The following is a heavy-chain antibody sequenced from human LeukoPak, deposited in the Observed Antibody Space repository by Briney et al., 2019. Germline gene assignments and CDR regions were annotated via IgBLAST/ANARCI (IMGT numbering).Heavy chain of an antibody. CDR3: ARVGTAAATADY. CDR1: GYTFTTYY. Sequence: ASVKASCKASGYTFTTYYMHWVRQAPGQRPEWMGIINPRGGSTDYAQKFQGRVTMTSDTSTSTVYMELSSLKSEDTAVYFCARVGTAAATADYWGQGTLVTVSS. J-gene: IGHJ4*02. CDR2: INPRGGST. V-gene: IGHV1-46*01. D-gene: IGHD6-25*01.